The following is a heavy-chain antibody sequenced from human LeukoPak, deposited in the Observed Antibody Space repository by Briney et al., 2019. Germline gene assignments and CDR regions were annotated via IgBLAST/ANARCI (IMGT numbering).Heavy chain of an antibody. D-gene: IGHD3-10*01. CDR3: ARERVDGDPMVRGVIIRYYGMDV. V-gene: IGHV4-39*07. Sequence: SETLSLTCTVSGGSISSSSYYWGWIRQPPGKGLEWIGSIYYSGSTYYNPSLKSRVTISVDTSKNQFSLKLSSVTAADTAVYYCARERVDGDPMVRGVIIRYYGMDVWGQGTTVTVSS. J-gene: IGHJ6*02. CDR1: GGSISSSSYY. CDR2: IYYSGST.